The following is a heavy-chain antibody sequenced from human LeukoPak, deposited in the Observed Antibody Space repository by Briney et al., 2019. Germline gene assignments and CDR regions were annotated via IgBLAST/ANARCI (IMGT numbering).Heavy chain of an antibody. D-gene: IGHD3-3*01. V-gene: IGHV1-69*04. Sequence: SVKVSCKASGGTFSSYAISWVRQAPGQGLEWMGRIIPILGIANYAQKFQGRVTITADKSTSTAYMELSSLRSEDTAVYCCARDYVKYYDFWSGYYQPTTFDYWGQGTLVTVSS. J-gene: IGHJ4*02. CDR1: GGTFSSYA. CDR2: IIPILGIA. CDR3: ARDYVKYYDFWSGYYQPTTFDY.